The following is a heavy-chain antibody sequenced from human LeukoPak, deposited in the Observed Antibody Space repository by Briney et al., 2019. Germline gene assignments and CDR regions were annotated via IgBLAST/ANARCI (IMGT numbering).Heavy chain of an antibody. V-gene: IGHV3-74*01. CDR2: INSDGSST. CDR1: GFTFSSYA. Sequence: GGSLRLSCAASGFTFSSYAMSWVRQAPGKGLVWVSRINSDGSSTSYADSVKGRFTISRDNAKNTLYLQMNSLRAEDTAVYYCARGCRGGDCYSDYWGQGTLVTVSS. D-gene: IGHD2-21*02. CDR3: ARGCRGGDCYSDY. J-gene: IGHJ4*02.